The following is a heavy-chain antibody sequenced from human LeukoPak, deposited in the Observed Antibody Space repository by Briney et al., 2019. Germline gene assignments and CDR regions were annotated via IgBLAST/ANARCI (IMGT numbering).Heavy chain of an antibody. CDR1: ELTFSNYW. D-gene: IGHD3-10*01. CDR3: LQYDSGST. J-gene: IGHJ5*02. Sequence: SGGSLRLSCAASELTFSNYWMSWVRQAPGKGLEWVANIKKDGSEKYYVDSVKGRFTVSRDNAKNSLYLQMNSLRAEDTAVYYCLQYDSGSTWGQGTLVTVSS. V-gene: IGHV3-7*01. CDR2: IKKDGSEK.